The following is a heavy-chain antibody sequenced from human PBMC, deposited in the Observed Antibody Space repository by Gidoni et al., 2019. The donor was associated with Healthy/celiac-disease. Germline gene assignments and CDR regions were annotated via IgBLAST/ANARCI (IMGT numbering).Heavy chain of an antibody. D-gene: IGHD6-13*01. J-gene: IGHJ5*02. CDR3: AREVGSSWPWGGWFDP. CDR2: IYYSGST. CDR1: GGSISSYY. Sequence: QVQLQESGPGLVKPSETLSLTCTVSGGSISSYYWSWIRQPPGKGLEWIGYIYYSGSTNYNPSLKSRVTISVDTSKNQFSLKLSSVTAADTAVYYCAREVGSSWPWGGWFDPWGQGTLVTVSS. V-gene: IGHV4-59*01.